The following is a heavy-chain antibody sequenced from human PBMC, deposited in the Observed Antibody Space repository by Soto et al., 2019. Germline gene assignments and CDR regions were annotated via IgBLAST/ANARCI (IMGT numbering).Heavy chain of an antibody. CDR3: AKDINPPYYDFWSGYTRGYGMDV. J-gene: IGHJ6*02. CDR1: GFTFDDYT. D-gene: IGHD3-3*01. CDR2: ISWDGGST. Sequence: PGGSLRLSCAASGFTFDDYTMHWVRQAPGKGLEWVFLISWDGGSTYYADSVKGRFTISRDNSKNSLYLQMNSLRTEDTALYYCAKDINPPYYDFWSGYTRGYGMDVWGQGTTVTVSS. V-gene: IGHV3-43*01.